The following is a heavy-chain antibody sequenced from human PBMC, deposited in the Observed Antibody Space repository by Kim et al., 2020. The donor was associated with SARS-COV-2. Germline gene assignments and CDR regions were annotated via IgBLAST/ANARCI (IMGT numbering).Heavy chain of an antibody. V-gene: IGHV2-5*02. CDR1: GFSLSTSGVG. J-gene: IGHJ4*02. Sequence: SGPTLVNPTQTLTLTCTFSGFSLSTSGVGVVWIRQPPGKALEWLALIYWDDAKRYSPFLRSRLTITKDTSKNQVVLTMTNMDPVDTATYYCVQGEGRTILVWGQGPLVTVSS. CDR3: VQGEGRTILV. CDR2: IYWDDAK. D-gene: IGHD3-9*01.